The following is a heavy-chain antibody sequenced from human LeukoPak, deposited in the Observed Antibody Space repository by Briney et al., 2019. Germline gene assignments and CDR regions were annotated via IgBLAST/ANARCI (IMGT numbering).Heavy chain of an antibody. J-gene: IGHJ4*02. CDR2: IKSKSDGGTT. CDR3: TALGAASEY. D-gene: IGHD2-15*01. CDR1: GVTFSNAW. Sequence: AGGSLRLSCVGSGVTFSNAWMSWIRQAPGKGLQWVGHIKSKSDGGTTEYAAPVKGRFTISRDDSKNTLYLQMNSLKSEDAALYYCTALGAASEYWGQGALVTVSS. V-gene: IGHV3-15*01.